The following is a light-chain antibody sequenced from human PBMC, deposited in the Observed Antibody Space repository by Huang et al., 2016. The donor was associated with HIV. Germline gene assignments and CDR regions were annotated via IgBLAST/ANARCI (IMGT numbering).Light chain of an antibody. J-gene: IGKJ4*01. Sequence: SPGERATLSCRASQSVSSNYLAWYQQNPGQAPRLLIYGASSRATGIPDRFSGSGSGTDFTLTISRLEPEDFALYYCQQYGSSPLTFGGGTKVEIK. V-gene: IGKV3-20*01. CDR1: QSVSSNY. CDR3: QQYGSSPLT. CDR2: GAS.